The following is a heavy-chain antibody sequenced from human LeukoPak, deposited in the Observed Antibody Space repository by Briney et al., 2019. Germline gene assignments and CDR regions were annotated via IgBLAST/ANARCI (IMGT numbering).Heavy chain of an antibody. Sequence: GGSLRLSCAASGFTFSDYYMHWVRQAPGKGLLWISHINGDGSRTGYADSVKGRFTISRDNAKNILYLQMNSLRAEDTAVYYCSRGTYPYSSDTWGQGALVTVSS. CDR3: SRGTYPYSSDT. J-gene: IGHJ5*02. CDR2: INGDGSRT. CDR1: GFTFSDYY. D-gene: IGHD3-10*01. V-gene: IGHV3-74*01.